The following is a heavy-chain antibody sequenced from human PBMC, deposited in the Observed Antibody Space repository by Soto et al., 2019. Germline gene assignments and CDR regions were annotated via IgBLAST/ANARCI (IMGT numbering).Heavy chain of an antibody. Sequence: GGSLRLSCAASGFTFSSYWMSWVRQAPGKGLEWVANIKQDGSEKYYVDSVKGRFTISRDNAKNSLYLQMNSLRAEDTAVYYCAREGGVFDFGSGYYDSSSVDYWGQGTLVTVSS. CDR2: IKQDGSEK. D-gene: IGHD5-12*01. V-gene: IGHV3-7*01. CDR3: AREGGVFDFGSGYYDSSSVDY. CDR1: GFTFSSYW. J-gene: IGHJ4*02.